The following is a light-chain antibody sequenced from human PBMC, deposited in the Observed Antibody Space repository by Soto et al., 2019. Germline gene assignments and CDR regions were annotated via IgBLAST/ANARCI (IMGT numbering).Light chain of an antibody. V-gene: IGLV2-14*03. CDR2: DVN. CDR1: TSDIGGYNF. J-gene: IGLJ2*01. CDR3: TSWTTSNTMI. Sequence: QSALTQPASVSGSPGQSITISCTGTTSDIGGYNFVSWYQQHPGKAPKLMLYDVNIRPSGVSNRFSGSKSGNTASLTISGLQAEDEADYYCTSWTTSNTMIFGGGTKVTVL.